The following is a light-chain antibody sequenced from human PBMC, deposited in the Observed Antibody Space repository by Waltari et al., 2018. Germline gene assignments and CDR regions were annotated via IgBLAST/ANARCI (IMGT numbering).Light chain of an antibody. V-gene: IGLV2-8*01. CDR2: EVS. CDR3: SSFAGSSQML. J-gene: IGLJ2*01. CDR1: SRGVGGFEH. Sequence: QSALTQPPPASGSPGQSVTIPCTGTSRGVGGFEHVPWYQQHPGKVPRLMIYEVSKRPSGVPDRFSGSKSGNTASLTVSGLQVEDEADYYCSSFAGSSQMLFGGGTKLTVL.